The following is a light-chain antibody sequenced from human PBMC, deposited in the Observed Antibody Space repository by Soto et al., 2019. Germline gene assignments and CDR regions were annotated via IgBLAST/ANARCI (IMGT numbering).Light chain of an antibody. V-gene: IGLV2-14*03. CDR1: SSDVGGYNY. CDR2: DVS. CDR3: SSYTSSSTLEGV. Sequence: QSALTQPASVSGSPGQSITISCTGTSSDVGGYNYVSWYQQHPGKAPKVLIYDVSYRPSGVSNRFSGSKSGNTASLTISGLQAEDEADDYCSSYTSSSTLEGVFGGGTKLTVL. J-gene: IGLJ3*02.